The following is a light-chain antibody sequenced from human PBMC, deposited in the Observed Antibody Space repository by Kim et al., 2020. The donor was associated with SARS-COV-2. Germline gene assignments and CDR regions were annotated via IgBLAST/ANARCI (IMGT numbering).Light chain of an antibody. V-gene: IGKV3-20*01. CDR1: QSVSSSY. CDR3: QQYDRPPWT. CDR2: GAS. Sequence: EIVLTQSPGTLSLSPGERATLSCRASQSVSSSYIAWYQQKPGQAPRLLIYGASSGATGIPDRFRGSGSGTDFTLTISRLEPEDFAVYYCQQYDRPPWTFGLGTKVEIK. J-gene: IGKJ1*01.